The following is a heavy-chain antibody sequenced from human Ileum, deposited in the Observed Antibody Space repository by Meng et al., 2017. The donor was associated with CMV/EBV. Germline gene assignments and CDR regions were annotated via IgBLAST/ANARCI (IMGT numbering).Heavy chain of an antibody. CDR2: INSGDSDT. CDR3: ARAAYYDILTGYYSDDLYGMDV. J-gene: IGHJ6*02. V-gene: IGHV5-51*01. CDR1: GYSFTNYW. D-gene: IGHD3-9*01. Sequence: KVSCKGFGYSFTNYWIAWVRQVSGKGLEWMGVINSGDSDTRYSPSFQGQVTILVDKSINTAYLQWSRLRASDTAVYYCARAAYYDILTGYYSDDLYGMDVWGQGTTVTVSS.